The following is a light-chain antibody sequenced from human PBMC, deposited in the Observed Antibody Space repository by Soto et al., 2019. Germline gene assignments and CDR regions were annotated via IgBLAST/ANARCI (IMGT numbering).Light chain of an antibody. CDR3: QQHRT. CDR1: QSVSSTY. J-gene: IGKJ1*01. V-gene: IGKV3-20*01. Sequence: IVLTQSPGTLSLSPGERATLSCRASQSVSSTYLAWYQQNPGQAPRLLIYGASSRATGIPDRCSGSGVGTDFTLTLSRLEPEDFAVYYCQQHRTFGQGTKVDIK. CDR2: GAS.